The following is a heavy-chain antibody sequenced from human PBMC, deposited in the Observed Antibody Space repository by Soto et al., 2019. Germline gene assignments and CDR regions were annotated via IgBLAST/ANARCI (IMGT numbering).Heavy chain of an antibody. D-gene: IGHD3-3*02. CDR3: ARYIYGQGSKA. Sequence: QVQLVQPGAEVRKPGASVKVSCKASGDIFTNFDFNWVRQATGQGLEWIGWMRANSGDTGHDQKFQGRVSMTRDTSMSTAYMELSSLRAEATAVYYCARYIYGQGSKASGQGTLVFVSS. V-gene: IGHV1-8*01. CDR1: GDIFTNFD. CDR2: MRANSGDT. J-gene: IGHJ5*02.